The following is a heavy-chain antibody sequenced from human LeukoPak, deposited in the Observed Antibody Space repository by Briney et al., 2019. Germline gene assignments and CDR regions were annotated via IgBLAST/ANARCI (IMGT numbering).Heavy chain of an antibody. CDR3: ARDRSPGELLQ. CDR2: INHSGST. CDR1: GGSFSGYY. J-gene: IGHJ4*02. D-gene: IGHD1-26*01. Sequence: PSETLSLTCAVYGGSFSGYYWSWIRQPPGKGLEWIGEINHSGSTNYNPSLKSRVTISVDTSKNQFSLKLSSVTAADTAVYYCARDRSPGELLQGGQGTLVTVSS. V-gene: IGHV4-34*01.